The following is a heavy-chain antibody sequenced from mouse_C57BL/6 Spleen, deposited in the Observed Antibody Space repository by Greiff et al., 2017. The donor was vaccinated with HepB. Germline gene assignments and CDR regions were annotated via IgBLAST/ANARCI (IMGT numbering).Heavy chain of an antibody. CDR3: ARWDYGTDAMDY. Sequence: VQLQESGAELARPGASVKLSCKASGYTFTSYGISWVKQRPGQGLEWIGEIYPRSGNTYYNEKFKGKATLTADKSSSTAYMELRSLTSEDSAVYFCARWDYGTDAMDYWGQGTSVTVSS. V-gene: IGHV1-81*01. CDR2: IYPRSGNT. CDR1: GYTFTSYG. D-gene: IGHD1-1*01. J-gene: IGHJ4*01.